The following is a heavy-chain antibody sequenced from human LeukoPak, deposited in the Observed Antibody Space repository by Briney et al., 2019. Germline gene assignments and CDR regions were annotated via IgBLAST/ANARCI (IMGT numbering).Heavy chain of an antibody. D-gene: IGHD3-22*01. CDR3: TRDGYDSSGRDAFDI. Sequence: GSLRLSCTASGFTFGDYAMSWFRQAPGKGLEWVGFIRSKAYGGTTEYAASVKGRFTISRDDSKSIAYLQMNSLKTEDTAVYYCTRDGYDSSGRDAFDIWGQGTMVTVSS. CDR2: IRSKAYGGTT. V-gene: IGHV3-49*03. CDR1: GFTFGDYA. J-gene: IGHJ3*02.